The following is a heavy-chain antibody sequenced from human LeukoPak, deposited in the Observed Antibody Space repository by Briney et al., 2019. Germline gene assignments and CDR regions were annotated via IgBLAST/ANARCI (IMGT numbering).Heavy chain of an antibody. D-gene: IGHD2-2*01. J-gene: IGHJ3*02. Sequence: SETLSLTCAVYGGSFSGYYWGWIRQPPGKGLEWIGEINHSGSTNYNPSLKSRVTISVDTSKNQFSLKLSSVTAADTAVYYCARERGHYCSSTSCHDAFDIWGQGTMVTVSS. CDR3: ARERGHYCSSTSCHDAFDI. CDR1: GGSFSGYY. V-gene: IGHV4-34*01. CDR2: INHSGST.